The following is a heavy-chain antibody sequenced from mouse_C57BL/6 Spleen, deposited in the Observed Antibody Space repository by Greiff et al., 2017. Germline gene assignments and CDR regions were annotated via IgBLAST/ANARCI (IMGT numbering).Heavy chain of an antibody. J-gene: IGHJ4*01. V-gene: IGHV1-69*01. CDR3: ASRYSKVYYAMDY. D-gene: IGHD2-5*01. Sequence: QVQLQQPGAELVMPGASVKLSCKASGYTFTSYWMHWVKQRPGQGLEWIGEIDPSDSYTNYNQKFKGKSTLTVDKSSSTAYMQLSSLTSEVSAVYYCASRYSKVYYAMDYWGQGTSVTVSS. CDR1: GYTFTSYW. CDR2: IDPSDSYT.